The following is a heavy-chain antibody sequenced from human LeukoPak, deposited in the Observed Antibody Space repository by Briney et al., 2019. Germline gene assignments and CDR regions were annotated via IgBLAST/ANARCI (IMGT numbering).Heavy chain of an antibody. D-gene: IGHD6-6*01. J-gene: IGHJ5*02. CDR3: AKDRTAARPNWFDP. CDR2: ISGSGGST. CDR1: GFTFSNYA. Sequence: AGGSLRLSCAASGFTFSNYAMSWVRQAPGKGLEWVSAISGSGGSTYYADSVKGRFTISRDNSKNTLYLQMNSLRAEDTAVYHCAKDRTAARPNWFDPWGQGTLVTVSS. V-gene: IGHV3-23*01.